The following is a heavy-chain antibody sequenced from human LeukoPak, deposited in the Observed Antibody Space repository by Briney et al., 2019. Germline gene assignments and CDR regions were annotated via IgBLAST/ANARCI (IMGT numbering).Heavy chain of an antibody. Sequence: PSETLSLTCTVSGGSISSYYWSWIRQPPGKGLEWIGYIYYSGSTNYNPSLRSRVTISVDTSKNQFSLKLSSVTAADTAVHYCARRVATTGIYAFDIWGQGTMVTVSS. CDR2: IYYSGST. D-gene: IGHD1-1*01. CDR1: GGSISSYY. J-gene: IGHJ3*02. CDR3: ARRVATTGIYAFDI. V-gene: IGHV4-59*01.